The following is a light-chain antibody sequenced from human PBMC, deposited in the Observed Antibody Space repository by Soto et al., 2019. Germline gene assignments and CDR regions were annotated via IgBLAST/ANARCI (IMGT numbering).Light chain of an antibody. J-gene: IGLJ2*01. CDR3: CSYAGASTYVV. CDR1: SSDVGTYNL. CDR2: EGS. Sequence: QSVLTQPASVSGSPGQSITISCTGTSSDVGTYNLVSWYQQHPGKAPKLIISEGSKRPSGVSNRFSGSKSGNTASLTISGLQTDDEADYYCCSYAGASTYVVFGGGTKVTVL. V-gene: IGLV2-23*01.